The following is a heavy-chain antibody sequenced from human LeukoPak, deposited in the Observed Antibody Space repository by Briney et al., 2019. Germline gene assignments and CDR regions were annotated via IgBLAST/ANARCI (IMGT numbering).Heavy chain of an antibody. CDR3: ARGKASGGYSGYGLDAFDI. V-gene: IGHV3-33*01. Sequence: GGSLSLSCAASGFTFSSYGMHWVRQAPGKGLEWVAVIWDDGITKHYADSVKGRFTISRDNSKNTLYLQMNSLRAEDTAVYYCARGKASGGYSGYGLDAFDIWGQGTMVTVSS. CDR2: IWDDGITK. J-gene: IGHJ3*02. CDR1: GFTFSSYG. D-gene: IGHD5-12*01.